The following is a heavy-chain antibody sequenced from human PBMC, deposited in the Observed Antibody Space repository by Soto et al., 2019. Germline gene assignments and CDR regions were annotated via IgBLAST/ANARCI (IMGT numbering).Heavy chain of an antibody. CDR3: AKQAGYSSDPFDY. D-gene: IGHD6-19*01. CDR2: VSGGGATT. J-gene: IGHJ4*02. Sequence: QPGGSLRLSCAAFGFTFSYFSMSWVRQTPATGLEWVSGVSGGGATTYYADSVKGRFTISRDNSKNTLYLQINSLRAEDTAVYYCAKQAGYSSDPFDYWGQGTLVTVSS. CDR1: GFTFSYFS. V-gene: IGHV3-23*01.